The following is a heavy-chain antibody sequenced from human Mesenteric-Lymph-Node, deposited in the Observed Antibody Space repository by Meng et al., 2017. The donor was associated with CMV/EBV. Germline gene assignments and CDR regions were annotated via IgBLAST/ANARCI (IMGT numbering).Heavy chain of an antibody. D-gene: IGHD2-2*01. J-gene: IGHJ4*02. Sequence: GESLKISCAASGFTFSSYWMHWVRQAPGKGLVWVSRINSDGSSTSYADSVKGRFTISRDNAKNSLYLQMNNLRAEDTAVYYCARGRYCSGTTCSYFDHWGQGILVTVSS. CDR2: INSDGSST. V-gene: IGHV3-74*01. CDR1: GFTFSSYW. CDR3: ARGRYCSGTTCSYFDH.